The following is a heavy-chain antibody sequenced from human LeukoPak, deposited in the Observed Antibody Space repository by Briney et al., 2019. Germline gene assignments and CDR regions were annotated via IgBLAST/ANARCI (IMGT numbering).Heavy chain of an antibody. CDR2: IYHSGST. CDR3: ASYCSGGSCYEPYFDY. D-gene: IGHD2-15*01. Sequence: SETLSLTCAVSGGSISSSNWWSWVRQPPGKGLEWIGEIYHSGSTNYNPSLKSRVTISVDKSKNQFSLKLSSATAADTAVYYCASYCSGGSCYEPYFDYWGQGTLVTVSS. V-gene: IGHV4-4*02. J-gene: IGHJ4*02. CDR1: GGSISSSNW.